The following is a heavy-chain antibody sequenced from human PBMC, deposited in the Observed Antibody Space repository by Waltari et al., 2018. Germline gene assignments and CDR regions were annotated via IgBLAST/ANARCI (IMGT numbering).Heavy chain of an antibody. CDR3: ARDFGHSSSWGGKNWFDP. V-gene: IGHV1-2*02. Sequence: QVQLVQSGAEVKKPGASVKVSCKASGYTFTGYYMPWVRQAPGQGLEWMGWINPNSGGTNYAQKFQGRVTMTRDTSISTAYMELSRLRSDDTAVYYCARDFGHSSSWGGKNWFDPWGQGTLVTVSS. J-gene: IGHJ5*02. CDR2: INPNSGGT. D-gene: IGHD6-13*01. CDR1: GYTFTGYY.